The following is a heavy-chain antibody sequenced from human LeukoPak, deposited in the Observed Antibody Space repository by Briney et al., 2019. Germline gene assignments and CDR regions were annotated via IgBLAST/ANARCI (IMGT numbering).Heavy chain of an antibody. CDR2: IWYDGSNK. Sequence: PGGSLRLFCAASGFTFSSYGMHWVRQAPGKGLEWVAVIWYDGSNKYYADSVKGRFTISRDNSKNTLYLQMNSLRAEDTAVYYCARDPSPFSGSYYFDYWGQGTLVTVSS. CDR3: ARDPSPFSGSYYFDY. D-gene: IGHD1-26*01. V-gene: IGHV3-33*01. J-gene: IGHJ4*02. CDR1: GFTFSSYG.